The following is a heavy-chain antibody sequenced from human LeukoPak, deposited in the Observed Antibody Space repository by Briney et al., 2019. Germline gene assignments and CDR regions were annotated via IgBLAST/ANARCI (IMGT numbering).Heavy chain of an antibody. CDR3: ARYLGRSEDY. CDR1: GFAFDTYA. CDR2: ISYDENEK. V-gene: IGHV3-30*04. J-gene: IGHJ4*02. D-gene: IGHD1-26*01. Sequence: GGSLRLSCAASGFAFDTYAMHWVRQAPGKGLEWVAVISYDENEKAYADSVQGRFTVSRDNSKNTLYLQMNSLRAEDTAVYYCARYLGRSEDYWGQGTLVTVSS.